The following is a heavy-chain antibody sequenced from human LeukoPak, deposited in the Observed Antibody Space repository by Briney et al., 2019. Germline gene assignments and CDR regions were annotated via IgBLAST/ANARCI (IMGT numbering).Heavy chain of an antibody. V-gene: IGHV3-23*01. CDR2: ISGSGGST. CDR1: GFSFDDYG. CDR3: AKGSNNYPDNFDY. Sequence: PGGSLRLSCAASGFSFDDYGMSWVRQAPGKGLEWVSAISGSGGSTYYAESVKGRCTISRDNSKKTLFLQMNSLRAEDTAVYYCAKGSNNYPDNFDYWGQGTLVTVSS. J-gene: IGHJ4*02. D-gene: IGHD1-1*01.